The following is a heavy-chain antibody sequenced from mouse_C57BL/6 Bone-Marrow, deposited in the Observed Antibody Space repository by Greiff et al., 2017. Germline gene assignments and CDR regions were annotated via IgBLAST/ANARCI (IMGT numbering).Heavy chain of an antibody. CDR3: AVYYDYDEDFDY. Sequence: QVQLQQPGAELVMPGASVKLSCKASGYTFTSYWMHWVKQRPGQGLEWIGEIDPSDSYTNYNQKLKGKSTLTVDKSSSTAYMQLSSLTSEDSAVYYCAVYYDYDEDFDYWGQGTTLTVSS. D-gene: IGHD2-4*01. V-gene: IGHV1-69*01. J-gene: IGHJ2*01. CDR2: IDPSDSYT. CDR1: GYTFTSYW.